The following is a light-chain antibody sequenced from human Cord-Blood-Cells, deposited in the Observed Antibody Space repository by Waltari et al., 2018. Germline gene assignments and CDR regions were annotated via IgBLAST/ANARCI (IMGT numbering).Light chain of an antibody. J-gene: IGKJ1*01. V-gene: IGKV3-20*01. CDR2: GAS. Sequence: EIVLTPSPGTLSLSPGERATLSCRASQSVSSSYLAWYQQKPGQAPRLHIYGASSRATGIPDRFSGSGSGTDFTLTISRLEPEDVAVYYCQQYGSSPRTFGQGTKVEIK. CDR1: QSVSSSY. CDR3: QQYGSSPRT.